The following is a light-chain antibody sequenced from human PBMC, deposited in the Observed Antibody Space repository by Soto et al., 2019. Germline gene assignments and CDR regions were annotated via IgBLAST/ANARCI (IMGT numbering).Light chain of an antibody. CDR2: DAS. J-gene: IGKJ1*01. Sequence: EIVLTQSPATLSLSPGERATLSCWASQSVSSYLAWYQHKPGHAPRLLIYDASNRATGIPARFSGSGSGTDFTLTISSLEPEDFAVYYCQQRSNWPWTFGQGTKVEIK. CDR1: QSVSSY. V-gene: IGKV3-11*01. CDR3: QQRSNWPWT.